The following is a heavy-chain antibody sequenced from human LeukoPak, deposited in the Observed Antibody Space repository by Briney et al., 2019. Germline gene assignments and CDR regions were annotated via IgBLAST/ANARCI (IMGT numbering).Heavy chain of an antibody. CDR1: GGSISTYY. D-gene: IGHD5-12*01. V-gene: IGHV4-59*01. CDR2: IYHSGST. Sequence: PSETLSLTCTLSGGSISTYYWSWIRQRPGTGLERIGYIYHSGSTNYNPSLKSRVTISVDTSKNQFSLKLSSVTAADTAVYYCARGGGYASPIGYWGQGALVTVSS. CDR3: ARGGGYASPIGY. J-gene: IGHJ4*02.